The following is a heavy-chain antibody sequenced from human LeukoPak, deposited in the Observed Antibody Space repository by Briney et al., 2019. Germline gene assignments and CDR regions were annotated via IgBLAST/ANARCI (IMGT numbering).Heavy chain of an antibody. V-gene: IGHV3-9*01. Sequence: GGSLRLSCVASGFTFSTSAMAWVRQAPGRGLEWVSVIGGDSGGIRYGDSVKGRFTISRDNAKNSLYLQMNSLRAEDTALYYCAKGSGSSWANWFDPWGQGTLVTVSS. D-gene: IGHD6-13*01. CDR2: IGGDSGGI. CDR1: GFTFSTSA. J-gene: IGHJ5*02. CDR3: AKGSGSSWANWFDP.